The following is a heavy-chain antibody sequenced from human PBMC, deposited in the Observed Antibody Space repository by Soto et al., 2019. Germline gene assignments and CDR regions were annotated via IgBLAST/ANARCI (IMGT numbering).Heavy chain of an antibody. Sequence: GESLKISCAASGFTFGYYWMSWVRQAPGRGLEWVASIKQDGGEKYYVDSVKGRFTISRDNAKNSLYLQMNSLRAEDTAVYYCARDRYPQPTVSIGYFDYWGQGTLVTVSS. CDR1: GFTFGYYW. J-gene: IGHJ4*02. CDR2: IKQDGGEK. D-gene: IGHD1-1*01. CDR3: ARDRYPQPTVSIGYFDY. V-gene: IGHV3-7*05.